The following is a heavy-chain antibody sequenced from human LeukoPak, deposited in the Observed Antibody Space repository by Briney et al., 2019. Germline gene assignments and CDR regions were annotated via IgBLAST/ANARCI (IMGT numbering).Heavy chain of an antibody. CDR1: GGTFSSYA. Sequence: SVKVSCKASGGTFSSYAISWVRQAPGQGLEWMGRIIPILGIANYAQEFQGRVTITADKSTSTAYMELSSLRSEDTAVYYCASGVSEQQPSDLNWFDPWGQGTLVTVSS. CDR2: IIPILGIA. CDR3: ASGVSEQQPSDLNWFDP. V-gene: IGHV1-69*04. D-gene: IGHD6-13*01. J-gene: IGHJ5*02.